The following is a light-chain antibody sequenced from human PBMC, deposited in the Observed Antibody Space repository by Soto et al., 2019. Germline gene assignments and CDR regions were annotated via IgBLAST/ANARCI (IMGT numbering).Light chain of an antibody. Sequence: ILLTHSPATLSLSPGERATLSCRASQSVSSSYLAWYQQKPGQAPRLLIYGASTRATGISARFSGSGSGTEFTLTISSLQSEDFAVYYCQQYEKWPPSITFGQGTRLEIK. J-gene: IGKJ5*01. CDR2: GAS. V-gene: IGKV3D-7*01. CDR3: QQYEKWPPSIT. CDR1: QSVSSSY.